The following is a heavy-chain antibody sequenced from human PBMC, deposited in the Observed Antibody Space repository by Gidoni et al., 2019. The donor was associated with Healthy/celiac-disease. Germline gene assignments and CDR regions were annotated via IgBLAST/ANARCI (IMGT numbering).Heavy chain of an antibody. J-gene: IGHJ4*02. CDR2: ISYDGSNK. D-gene: IGHD4-17*01. Sequence: QVQLVESGGGVVQPGRSLRLSCAASGFTFSSYAMHWVRQAPGKGLEWVAVISYDGSNKYYADSVKGRFTISRDNSKNTLYLQMNSLRAEDTAVYYCARGSWAQRAYGDTGFDYWGQGTLVTVSS. CDR3: ARGSWAQRAYGDTGFDY. CDR1: GFTFSSYA. V-gene: IGHV3-30*01.